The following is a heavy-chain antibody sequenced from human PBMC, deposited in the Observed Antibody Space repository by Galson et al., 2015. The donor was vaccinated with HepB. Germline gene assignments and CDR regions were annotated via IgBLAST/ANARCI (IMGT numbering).Heavy chain of an antibody. CDR1: GFTFSSYS. CDR2: ISSSSSYI. D-gene: IGHD3-10*01. V-gene: IGHV3-21*01. J-gene: IGHJ4*02. CDR3: ARGVYYYGSGSQPPLFDY. Sequence: SLRLSCAASGFTFSSYSMNWVRQAPGKGLEWVSSISSSSSYIYYADSVKGRFTISRDNAKNSLYLQMNSLRAEDTAVYYCARGVYYYGSGSQPPLFDYWGQGTLVTVSS.